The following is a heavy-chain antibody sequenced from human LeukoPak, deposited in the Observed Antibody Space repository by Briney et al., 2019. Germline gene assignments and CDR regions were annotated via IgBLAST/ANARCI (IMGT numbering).Heavy chain of an antibody. J-gene: IGHJ5*02. CDR1: GYTFAGYD. V-gene: IGHV1-8*01. CDR3: VRRLDTIEFDP. D-gene: IGHD5-12*01. CDR2: MNPNSGNT. Sequence: ASVKVSCKASGYTFAGYDINWVRQATGQGLEWMGWMNPNSGNTGYAQKFQGRVIMTRDTSMTTAYMELSSLRSEDTAVYYCVRRLDTIEFDPWGQGTLVTVSS.